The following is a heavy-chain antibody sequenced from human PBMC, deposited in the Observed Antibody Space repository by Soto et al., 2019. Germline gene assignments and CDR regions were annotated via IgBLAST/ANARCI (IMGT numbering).Heavy chain of an antibody. J-gene: IGHJ4*02. V-gene: IGHV4-59*01. CDR2: IYYSGST. CDR1: GGSISSYY. CDR3: ARHSGWYAHFVY. Sequence: PSETLSLTCTVSGGSISSYYWSWIRQPPGKGLEWIGYIYYSGSTNYNPSLKSRVTISVDTSKNQFSLKLSSVTAADTAVYYCARHSGWYAHFVYWGQGTLVTVSS. D-gene: IGHD6-19*01.